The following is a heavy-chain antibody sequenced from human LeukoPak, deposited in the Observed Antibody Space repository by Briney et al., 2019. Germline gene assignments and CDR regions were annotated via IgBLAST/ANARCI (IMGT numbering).Heavy chain of an antibody. Sequence: SETLSLTCTVSSGSISSGSYYWSWIRQPAGKGLEWIGRIHSSGSTNYNPSLKSRVTISVDTSKNQFSLKLSSVTAADTAVYFCARRNIAAFDIWGQGTMVTVSS. CDR1: SGSISSGSYY. V-gene: IGHV4-61*02. D-gene: IGHD6-13*01. CDR2: IHSSGST. CDR3: ARRNIAAFDI. J-gene: IGHJ3*02.